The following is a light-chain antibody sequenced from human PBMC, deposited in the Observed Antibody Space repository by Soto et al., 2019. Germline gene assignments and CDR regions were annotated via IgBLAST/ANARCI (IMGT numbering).Light chain of an antibody. CDR1: QSVRIS. Sequence: EIVLAQSPATLSLSPGERATLSCRDSQSVRISLAWYQQKPGQAPRLLIYDVSNRETGIPARFSGSGSGTDFTLTISSLEPEDFAVYYCQQRSNWPRTFGQGTKVDIK. V-gene: IGKV3-11*01. J-gene: IGKJ1*01. CDR3: QQRSNWPRT. CDR2: DVS.